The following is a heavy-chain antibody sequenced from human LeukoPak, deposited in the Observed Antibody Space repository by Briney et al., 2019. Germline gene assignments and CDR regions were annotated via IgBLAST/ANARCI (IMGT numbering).Heavy chain of an antibody. CDR3: ARDGTVTAGPFDP. J-gene: IGHJ5*02. D-gene: IGHD4-17*01. CDR1: GIPFSSFG. CDR2: IWYDGSNK. Sequence: GGSLRLSCAAPGIPFSSFGMHWLRQAPGKGLEWVAFIWYDGSNKYYADSVKGRFTISRDNSKNTLYLQMSSLTAEDTAVYYCARDGTVTAGPFDPWGGGTLVTVSS. V-gene: IGHV3-33*01.